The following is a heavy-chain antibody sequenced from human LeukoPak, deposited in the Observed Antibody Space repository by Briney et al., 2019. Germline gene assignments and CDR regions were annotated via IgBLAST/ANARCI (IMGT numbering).Heavy chain of an antibody. Sequence: GGSLRLSCAASGFTFSSYAMSWVRQAPGKGLEWVSYISSTGSTTYYADSVKGRFTISRDNAKNSLYLQMSSLRAEDTAVYYCARLGGPNYYYYMYVWGKGTTVTVSS. CDR3: ARLGGPNYYYYMYV. V-gene: IGHV3-48*01. CDR2: ISSTGSTT. CDR1: GFTFSSYA. J-gene: IGHJ6*03. D-gene: IGHD3-16*01.